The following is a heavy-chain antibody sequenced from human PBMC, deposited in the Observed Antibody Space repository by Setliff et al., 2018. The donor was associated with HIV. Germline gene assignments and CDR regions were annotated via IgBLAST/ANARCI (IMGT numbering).Heavy chain of an antibody. V-gene: IGHV4-31*03. CDR2: ISYSGST. CDR3: ASRITMIAKAYWYFDL. Sequence: SETLSLTCTVSGDSISSGGYYWSWIRQHPGRGLEWIGYISYSGSTYYNPSLKSRVTISVDTSKNQFSLKLSSVTAADTAVYYCASRITMIAKAYWYFDLWGRGTLVTVSS. J-gene: IGHJ2*01. CDR1: GDSISSGGYY. D-gene: IGHD3-22*01.